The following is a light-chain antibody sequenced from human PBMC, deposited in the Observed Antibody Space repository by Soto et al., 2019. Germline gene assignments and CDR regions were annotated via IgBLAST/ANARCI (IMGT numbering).Light chain of an antibody. J-gene: IGLJ2*01. Sequence: QSALTQPASVSGSPGQSITISCTGTSSDVGGYNYVSWYQQHPGKAPKLLIYEVNNRPSGVSNRFSGSKSGNTASLTISGLQAEDAADYYFNSYTSSSTRVFGGGTKLTVL. CDR1: SSDVGGYNY. V-gene: IGLV2-14*01. CDR3: NSYTSSSTRV. CDR2: EVN.